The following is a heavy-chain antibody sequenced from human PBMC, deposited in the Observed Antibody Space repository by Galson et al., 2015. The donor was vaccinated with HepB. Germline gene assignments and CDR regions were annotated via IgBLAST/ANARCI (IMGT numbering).Heavy chain of an antibody. CDR1: GFTFSSYS. J-gene: IGHJ6*02. V-gene: IGHV3-48*04. Sequence: SLRLSCAASGFTFSSYSMNWVRQAPGKGLEWVSYISSSSSTIYYADSVKGRFTISRDNAKNSLYLQMNSLRAEDTAVYYCARLSGGNMDYNYYGMDVWGQGTTVTVSS. CDR2: ISSSSSTI. D-gene: IGHD4-23*01. CDR3: ARLSGGNMDYNYYGMDV.